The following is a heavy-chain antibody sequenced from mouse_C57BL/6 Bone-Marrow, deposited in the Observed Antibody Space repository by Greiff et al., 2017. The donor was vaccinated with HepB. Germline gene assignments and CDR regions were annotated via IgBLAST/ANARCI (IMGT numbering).Heavy chain of an antibody. CDR3: ARQDYGSRYFDV. J-gene: IGHJ1*03. D-gene: IGHD1-1*01. CDR1: GFTFSSYG. Sequence: DVHLVESGGDLVKPGGSLKLSCAASGFTFSSYGMSWVRQTPDKRLEWVATISSGGSYTYYPDSVKGRFTISRDNAKNTLYLQMSSLKSEDTAMYYCARQDYGSRYFDVWGTGTTVTVSS. CDR2: ISSGGSYT. V-gene: IGHV5-6*01.